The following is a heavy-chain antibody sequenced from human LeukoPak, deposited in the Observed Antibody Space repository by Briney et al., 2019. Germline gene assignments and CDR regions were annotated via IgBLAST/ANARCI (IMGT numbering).Heavy chain of an antibody. D-gene: IGHD6-25*01. CDR2: IIPIFGTA. J-gene: IGHJ5*02. CDR1: GGTFSSYA. Sequence: ASVKVSCKASGGTFSSYAISWVRQAPGRGLEWMGGIIPIFGTANYSQKFQGRVTITADESTSTAYMELSSLRAEDTATYYCAKEGGTFNWFDPWGQGTRVTVSA. V-gene: IGHV1-69*13. CDR3: AKEGGTFNWFDP.